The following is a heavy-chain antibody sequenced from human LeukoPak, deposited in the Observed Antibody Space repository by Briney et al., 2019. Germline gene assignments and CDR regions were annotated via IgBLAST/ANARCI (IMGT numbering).Heavy chain of an antibody. CDR2: MNANSGDT. Sequence: ASVKVSCKASGYIFTSYDMNWVRQATGQGLEWMGWMNANSGDTGYAQKFQGRVTMTRNTSISTAYMELSSLRSEDTAIYYCARGGTYLPFGYWGQGTLVIVSS. CDR3: ARGGTYLPFGY. CDR1: GYIFTSYD. D-gene: IGHD3-10*01. V-gene: IGHV1-8*01. J-gene: IGHJ4*02.